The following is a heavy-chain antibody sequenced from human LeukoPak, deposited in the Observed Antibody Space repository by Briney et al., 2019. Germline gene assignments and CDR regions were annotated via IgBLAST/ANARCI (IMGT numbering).Heavy chain of an antibody. J-gene: IGHJ4*02. CDR3: ARGQTSVTTCYFDY. CDR1: GGSFSGYY. CDR2: INHSGST. V-gene: IGHV4-34*01. D-gene: IGHD4-17*01. Sequence: SETLSLTCAVSGGSFSGYYWSWIRQPPGKGLEWIGEINHSGSTNYNPSLKSRVTISVDTSKNQFSLKLSSVTAADTAVYYCARGQTSVTTCYFDYWGQGTLVTVSS.